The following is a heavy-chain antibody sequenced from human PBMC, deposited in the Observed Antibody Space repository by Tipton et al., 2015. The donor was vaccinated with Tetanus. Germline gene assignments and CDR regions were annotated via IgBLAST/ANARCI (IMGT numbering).Heavy chain of an antibody. D-gene: IGHD3-16*01. CDR2: IKQEGSAL. J-gene: IGHJ3*02. CDR1: GFTFSNYC. V-gene: IGHV3-7*01. CDR3: ARAISSRWGKHDAFDI. Sequence: SLRLSCVASGFTFSNYCMTWVRQAPGKGLEWVANIKQEGSALYYVDSVKGRFTFSRDNAKNSLYLQVNSLRVEDTAVYYCARAISSRWGKHDAFDIWGQGTTVAVSS.